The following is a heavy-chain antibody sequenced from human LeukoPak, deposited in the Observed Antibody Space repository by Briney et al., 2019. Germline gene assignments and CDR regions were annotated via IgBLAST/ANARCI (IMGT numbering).Heavy chain of an antibody. Sequence: GSLRLSCAASGFTFSSYEMNWVRQAPGRGLEWVSYISSSGSTIYYADSVKGRFTISRDNAKNSLYLQMNSLRAEDTAVYYCARDDIVATISQVPYGLDVWGKGTTVTVSS. V-gene: IGHV3-48*03. CDR1: GFTFSSYE. J-gene: IGHJ6*04. CDR3: ARDDIVATISQVPYGLDV. CDR2: ISSSGSTI. D-gene: IGHD5-12*01.